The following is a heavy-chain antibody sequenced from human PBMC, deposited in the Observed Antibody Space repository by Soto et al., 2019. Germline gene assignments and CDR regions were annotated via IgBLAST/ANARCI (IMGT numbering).Heavy chain of an antibody. CDR3: AALRAGYCSTTNCLDYYYGYGMDV. D-gene: IGHD2-2*01. Sequence: QMQLVQSGPEVKKPGTSVKVSCKASGFTFSSSAMQWVRQTRGQRLEWIGWIVIGSNKANYAQKFQERVTITRDMSTRTAYMELSSLRSEDTAVYFCAALRAGYCSTTNCLDYYYGYGMDVWGRGTTVTVSS. CDR2: IVIGSNKA. J-gene: IGHJ6*02. CDR1: GFTFSSSA. V-gene: IGHV1-58*02.